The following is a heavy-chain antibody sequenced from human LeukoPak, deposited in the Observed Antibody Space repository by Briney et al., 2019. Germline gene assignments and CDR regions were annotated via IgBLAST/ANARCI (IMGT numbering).Heavy chain of an antibody. D-gene: IGHD3-3*01. CDR1: GGSISSSSYY. CDR2: IYYSGST. J-gene: IGHJ4*02. CDR3: ARLIRGYYDFWSGYYFFDY. V-gene: IGHV4-39*01. Sequence: MSSETLSLTCTVSGGSISSSSYYWGCIRQPPGKGLEWIGSIYYSGSTYYNPSLKSRVTISVDTSKNQFSLKLSSVTAADTAVYYCARLIRGYYDFWSGYYFFDYWGQGTLVTVSS.